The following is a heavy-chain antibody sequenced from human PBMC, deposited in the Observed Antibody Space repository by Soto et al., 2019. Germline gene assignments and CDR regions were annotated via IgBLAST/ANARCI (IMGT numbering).Heavy chain of an antibody. CDR3: ARRRDSHCTNGVCYYFDP. V-gene: IGHV4-39*01. J-gene: IGHJ5*02. CDR1: GGSISSSSYY. Sequence: PSETLSLTCTVPGGSISSSSYYWGWIRQPPGKGLEWIGSIYYSGSTYYNPSLKSRVTISVDTSKNQFSLKLSSVTAADTAVYYCARRRDSHCTNGVCYYFDPWGQGTLVTVSS. CDR2: IYYSGST. D-gene: IGHD2-8*01.